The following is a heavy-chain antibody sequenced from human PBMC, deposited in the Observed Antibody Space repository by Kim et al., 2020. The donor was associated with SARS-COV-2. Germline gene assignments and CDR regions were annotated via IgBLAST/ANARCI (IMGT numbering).Heavy chain of an antibody. Sequence: GGSLRLSCAASGFAFSDYYMSWVRQAPGKGLEWISYISSSGGVIHYADSVKGRFSISRDNARNSLFLQMNSLRAEDTAIYSCARINGGTRRGPLGYWGQGTPVTVSS. J-gene: IGHJ4*02. V-gene: IGHV3-11*01. CDR2: ISSSGGVI. D-gene: IGHD7-27*01. CDR1: GFAFSDYY. CDR3: ARINGGTRRGPLGY.